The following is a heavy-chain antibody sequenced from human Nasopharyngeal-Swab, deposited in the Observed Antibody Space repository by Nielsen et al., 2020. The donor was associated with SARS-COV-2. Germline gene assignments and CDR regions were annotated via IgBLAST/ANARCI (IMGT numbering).Heavy chain of an antibody. CDR1: GLSFSGYY. Sequence: SETLSLTCAVYGLSFSGYYWSWIRQPPGKGLEWIGEINHSGSTNYNPSLKSRVTISVDTSKNQFSLKLSSVTAADTAVYYCARGRVVPAAPFDYWGQGTLVTVSS. V-gene: IGHV4-34*01. CDR3: ARGRVVPAAPFDY. CDR2: INHSGST. D-gene: IGHD2-2*01. J-gene: IGHJ4*02.